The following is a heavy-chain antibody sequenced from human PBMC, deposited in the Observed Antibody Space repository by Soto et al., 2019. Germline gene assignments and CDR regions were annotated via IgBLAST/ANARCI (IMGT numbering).Heavy chain of an antibody. J-gene: IGHJ4*02. V-gene: IGHV4-34*01. CDR2: INHSGST. CDR3: AXPLRAARVFRELFRALPVHY. Sequence: SATLSLTCAVYGLSFSGCYWSWIRQPPGQGLEWIGEINHSGSTNYNPSLKXXVTISVDTSKNQFSLKLSSVTAADTAVYYCAXPLRAARVFRELFRALPVHYWGKVTMV. CDR1: GLSFSGCY. D-gene: IGHD3-10*02.